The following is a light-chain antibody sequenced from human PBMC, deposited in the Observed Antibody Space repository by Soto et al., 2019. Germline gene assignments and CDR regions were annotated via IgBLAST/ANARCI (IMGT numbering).Light chain of an antibody. CDR3: AAWDDSLNGHLV. V-gene: IGLV1-44*01. CDR1: SSNIGRYT. J-gene: IGLJ2*01. CDR2: NNN. Sequence: QLVLTQPPSASGTPGQRVTISCSGGSSNIGRYTVNWYQQLPGTAPKLLMYNNNQRPSGVPDRFSGSKSGTSASLAISGLQSDDETHYYCAAWDDSLNGHLVFGGGTKLTVL.